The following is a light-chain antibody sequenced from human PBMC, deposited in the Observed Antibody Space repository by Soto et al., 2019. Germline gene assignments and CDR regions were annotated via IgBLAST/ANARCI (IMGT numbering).Light chain of an antibody. J-gene: IGLJ2*01. Sequence: QSVLTQPPSASGTPGQRVTISCSGSSSNIRSNTVNWYQQLPGTAPKLLIYSNNQRPSGVPDRFSGSKSGTSASLAISGLQSEDEADYYCAAWDDSLSVVFGGGTQLTVL. V-gene: IGLV1-44*01. CDR3: AAWDDSLSVV. CDR2: SNN. CDR1: SSNIRSNT.